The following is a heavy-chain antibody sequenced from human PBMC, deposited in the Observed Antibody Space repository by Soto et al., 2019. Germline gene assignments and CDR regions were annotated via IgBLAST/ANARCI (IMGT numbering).Heavy chain of an antibody. J-gene: IGHJ3*02. Sequence: SETLSLTCTVSGGSISSGGYYWSWIRQHPGKGLEWIGYIYYSGSTYYNPSLKSRVTISVDTSKNQFSLKLSSVTAADTAVYYCARGEGITIFGVVIIRDAFDIWGQGTMVTVSS. CDR3: ARGEGITIFGVVIIRDAFDI. CDR1: GGSISSGGYY. V-gene: IGHV4-31*03. CDR2: IYYSGST. D-gene: IGHD3-3*01.